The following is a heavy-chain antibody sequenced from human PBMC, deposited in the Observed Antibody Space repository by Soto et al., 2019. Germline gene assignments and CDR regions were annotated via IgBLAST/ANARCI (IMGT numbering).Heavy chain of an antibody. CDR1: GVSINKYY. J-gene: IGHJ6*01. D-gene: IGHD1-1*01. CDR2: IFYTGGT. Sequence: PSETLSLTCNVSGVSINKYYWTWIRQSPGRGLEWIGYIFYTGGTNYNPSLKSRVTISADVSKSQVSLKMTSVTAADTALYYCARGIQPPTLSPWDVWGQGSPVTGSS. V-gene: IGHV4-59*01. CDR3: ARGIQPPTLSPWDV.